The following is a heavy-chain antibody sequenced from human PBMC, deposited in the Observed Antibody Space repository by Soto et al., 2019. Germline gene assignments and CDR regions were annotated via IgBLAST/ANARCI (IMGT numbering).Heavy chain of an antibody. CDR2: ISSSGSTI. CDR1: GFTFSSYE. J-gene: IGHJ3*02. D-gene: IGHD1-1*01. V-gene: IGHV3-48*03. CDR3: ARVLERSLGAFEI. Sequence: EVQLVESGGGLVQPGGSLRLSCAASGFTFSSYEMNWVRQAPGKGLEWVSYISSSGSTIYYADSVKCRFTISRDNAKNSLYLQMSSLRAEDTAVYYCARVLERSLGAFEIWGQWTMVTVSS.